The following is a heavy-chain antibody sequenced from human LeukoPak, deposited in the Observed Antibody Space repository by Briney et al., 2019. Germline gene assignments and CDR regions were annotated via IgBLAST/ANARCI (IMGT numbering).Heavy chain of an antibody. CDR2: ISGSGGST. Sequence: PGRSLRLSCAASGFTFNTYAMSCVRQAPGKGLEWVSGISGSGGSTYYADSVKGRFIISRDNSKNTLYLQMTSLRAEDTAVYYCAKDFESGDYFDYWGQGTLVTVSS. D-gene: IGHD3-10*01. J-gene: IGHJ4*02. V-gene: IGHV3-23*01. CDR1: GFTFNTYA. CDR3: AKDFESGDYFDY.